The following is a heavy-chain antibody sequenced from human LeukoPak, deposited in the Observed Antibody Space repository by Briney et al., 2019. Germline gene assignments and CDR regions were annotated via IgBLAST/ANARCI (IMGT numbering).Heavy chain of an antibody. Sequence: PGGSLRLSCAASGFTFSSYAMSWVRQAPGKGLEWVSAISGSGGSTYYADSVKGRFTISRDNSKNTLYLQMNSLRAEDTAVYYCARDRVIVGATSFDYWGQGTLVTVSS. V-gene: IGHV3-23*01. D-gene: IGHD1-26*01. J-gene: IGHJ4*02. CDR1: GFTFSSYA. CDR2: ISGSGGST. CDR3: ARDRVIVGATSFDY.